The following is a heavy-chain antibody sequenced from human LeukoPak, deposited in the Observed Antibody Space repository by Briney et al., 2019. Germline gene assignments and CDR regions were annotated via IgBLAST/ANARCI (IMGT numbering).Heavy chain of an antibody. CDR3: ARELTGYYDSSGYSGAAFDI. J-gene: IGHJ3*02. CDR1: GGSISSYY. CDR2: IYYSGST. V-gene: IGHV4-59*01. Sequence: SETLSLTCTVSGGSISSYYWSWIRQPPGKGLEWIGYIYYSGSTNYNPSLKSRVTISVDTSKNKFSLKLSSVTAADTAVYYCARELTGYYDSSGYSGAAFDIWGQGTMDTVSS. D-gene: IGHD3-22*01.